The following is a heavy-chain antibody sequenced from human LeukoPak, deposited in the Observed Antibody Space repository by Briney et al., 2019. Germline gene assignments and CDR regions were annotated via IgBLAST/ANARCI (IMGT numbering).Heavy chain of an antibody. J-gene: IGHJ6*03. V-gene: IGHV3-7*03. CDR3: AREYGSGSWLDYYCYYMDV. Sequence: GGSLRLYCAASGFTFSRYWMSWLRQAPGKGLEWVANIKHGGSEKYYLDSVRGRFTIYRDNAKNSLYLQMNSLGAEDTALYYCAREYGSGSWLDYYCYYMDVWGKGTTVTISS. D-gene: IGHD3-10*01. CDR1: GFTFSRYW. CDR2: IKHGGSEK.